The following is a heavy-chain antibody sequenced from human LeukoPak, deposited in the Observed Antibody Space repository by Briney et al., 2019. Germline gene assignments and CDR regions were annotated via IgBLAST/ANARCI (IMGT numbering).Heavy chain of an antibody. CDR1: GFTFSRSA. CDR3: AAGGPADYRSINDYGMDF. J-gene: IGHJ6*04. CDR2: IVVGSGNT. V-gene: IGHV1-58*01. D-gene: IGHD4-11*01. Sequence: ASVKVSCKASGFTFSRSAVQWVRQARGQRLEWIGWIVVGSGNTSYAQRFQERVTITRDMSSSTAYMELSSLRSEDTAVYYCAAGGPADYRSINDYGMDFWGKGTTVTVSS.